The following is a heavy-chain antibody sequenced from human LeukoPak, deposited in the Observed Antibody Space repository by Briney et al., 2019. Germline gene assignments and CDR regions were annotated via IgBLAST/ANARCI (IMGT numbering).Heavy chain of an antibody. V-gene: IGHV4-59*01. CDR1: GGSISSYY. D-gene: IGHD5-24*01. Sequence: SETLSLTCTVSGGSISSYYWSWIRQPPGKGLEWIGYIYYSGTTNYNPSFKSRVTISVDTSKNQFSLKLSSVTAADTAVYYCARESGDGYNCFDYWGQGTLVTVSS. CDR2: IYYSGTT. J-gene: IGHJ4*02. CDR3: ARESGDGYNCFDY.